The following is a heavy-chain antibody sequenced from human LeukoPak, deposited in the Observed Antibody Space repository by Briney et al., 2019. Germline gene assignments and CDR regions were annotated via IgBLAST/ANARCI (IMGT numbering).Heavy chain of an antibody. Sequence: GGSLRLSCVVSGFTFGTYWMSWVRQAPGKGLEWVSAISGSGGSTYYADSVKGRFTISRDNSKNTLYLQMNSLRAEDTAVYYCAKGYSSSTSCYLTFQHWGQGTLVTVSS. V-gene: IGHV3-23*01. CDR1: GFTFGTYW. CDR3: AKGYSSSTSCYLTFQH. D-gene: IGHD2-2*01. CDR2: ISGSGGST. J-gene: IGHJ1*01.